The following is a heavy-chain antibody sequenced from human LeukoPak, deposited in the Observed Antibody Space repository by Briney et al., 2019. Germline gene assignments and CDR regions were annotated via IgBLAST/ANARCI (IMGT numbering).Heavy chain of an antibody. D-gene: IGHD4-17*01. V-gene: IGHV4-59*08. CDR1: GGSLSNYY. Sequence: SETLSLTCTVSGGSLSNYYWSWIRQPPGKRLEWIGYIYYSGSINYNPSLKSRVTISVDMSKNQFSLQLSSVTAADTAVYYCARQSRDGDYIAKLFDYWGQGTLVTVSS. CDR2: IYYSGSI. CDR3: ARQSRDGDYIAKLFDY. J-gene: IGHJ4*02.